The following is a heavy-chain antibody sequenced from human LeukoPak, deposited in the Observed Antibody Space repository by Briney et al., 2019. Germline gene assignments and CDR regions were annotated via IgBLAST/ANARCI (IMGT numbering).Heavy chain of an antibody. J-gene: IGHJ4*02. CDR1: GFTFSSYW. V-gene: IGHV3-7*04. CDR3: ARAGYSRPFDY. D-gene: IGHD6-13*01. Sequence: GGSLRLSCAASGFTFSSYWMSWVRQAPGKGLEWVANIKQDGSNKYYADSVKGRFTISRDNSKNTLYLQMNSLRAEDTAVYYCARAGYSRPFDYWGQGTLVTVSS. CDR2: IKQDGSNK.